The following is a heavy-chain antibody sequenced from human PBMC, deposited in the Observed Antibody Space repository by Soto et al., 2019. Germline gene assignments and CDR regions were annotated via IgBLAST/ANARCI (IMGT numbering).Heavy chain of an antibody. CDR1: GGTFSSYA. CDR3: ARGHDMRIQLLSSSSRHYYYGMDV. V-gene: IGHV1-69*01. J-gene: IGHJ6*02. D-gene: IGHD5-18*01. Sequence: QVQLVQSGAEVKKPGSSVKVSCKASGGTFSSYAISWVRQAPGQGLEWMGGIIPIFGTANYAQKFQGRVTITADESTSTAYMELSSLRSEDTAVDYCARGHDMRIQLLSSSSRHYYYGMDVWGQGTTVTVSS. CDR2: IIPIFGTA.